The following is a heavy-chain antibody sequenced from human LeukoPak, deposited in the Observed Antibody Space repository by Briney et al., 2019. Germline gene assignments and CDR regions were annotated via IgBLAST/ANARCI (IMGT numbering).Heavy chain of an antibody. CDR3: ARCLKVRGVIRYFYMDV. Sequence: GESLQISCQGSGSTFTNSWIAWVRQQPGKGLEWMGTIFPGDSDTRYSPSFQGQVTISADKSIPTAYLQWSSLKAADTAMYYCARCLKVRGVIRYFYMDVWSKGTTVIVSS. D-gene: IGHD3-10*01. J-gene: IGHJ6*03. CDR1: GSTFTNSW. V-gene: IGHV5-51*01. CDR2: IFPGDSDT.